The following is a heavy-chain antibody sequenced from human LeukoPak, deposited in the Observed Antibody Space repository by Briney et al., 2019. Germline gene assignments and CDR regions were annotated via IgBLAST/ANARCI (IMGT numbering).Heavy chain of an antibody. Sequence: PETLSLTCAVYGGSFSGYYWSWIRQPPGKGLEWIGEINHSGSTNYNPSLKSRVTISVDTSKNQFSLKLSSVTAADTAVYYCARVWAGLNYDILTGYYADSPFDYWGQGTLVTVSS. CDR1: GGSFSGYY. J-gene: IGHJ4*02. V-gene: IGHV4-34*01. CDR3: ARVWAGLNYDILTGYYADSPFDY. D-gene: IGHD3-9*01. CDR2: INHSGST.